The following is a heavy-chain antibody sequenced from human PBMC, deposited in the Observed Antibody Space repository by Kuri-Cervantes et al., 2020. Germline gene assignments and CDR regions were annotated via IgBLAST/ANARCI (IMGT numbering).Heavy chain of an antibody. J-gene: IGHJ6*03. V-gene: IGHV3-48*01. CDR2: ISSGISTI. CDR3: AREWQLVRYYYYYMDF. Sequence: GESLKISCVASGFTFGSYSINWVRQAPGKELEWYSYISSGISTIYYADSVKSRFTVSRDNAKSSLYLQMNSVRAEDTAVYYGAREWQLVRYYYYYMDFWGKETTVTVSS. D-gene: IGHD6-6*01. CDR1: GFTFGSYS.